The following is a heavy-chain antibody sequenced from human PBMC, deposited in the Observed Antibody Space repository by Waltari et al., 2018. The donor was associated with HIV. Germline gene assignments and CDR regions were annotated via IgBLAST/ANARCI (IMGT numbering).Heavy chain of an antibody. Sequence: QVQLQQWGAGLLKSSETRSLTCAVYGGSFTDNYWNWIRQSPEKGREWLGDSKQSGSTNYNPSLRSRLTMSVDTSKRQFSLKLTSVIAADTALYYCARQQGDYVEGWFDPWGQGTLVTVSS. D-gene: IGHD3-10*02. CDR2: SKQSGST. J-gene: IGHJ5*02. V-gene: IGHV4-34*01. CDR3: ARQQGDYVEGWFDP. CDR1: GGSFTDNY.